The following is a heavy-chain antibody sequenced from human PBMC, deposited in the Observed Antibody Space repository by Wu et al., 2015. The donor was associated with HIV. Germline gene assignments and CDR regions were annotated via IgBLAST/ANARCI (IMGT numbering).Heavy chain of an antibody. CDR3: AREPLAAAGDYWYFDL. Sequence: QVQLVQSGTEVKKPGASVKVSCKASGYTFTRYVMSWLRQAPGQGLEWMRWINPYNGDTNYAQKFQGRVTMTTATSTSTAYMELRSLRSDDTAVYYCAREPLAAAGDYWYFDLWGRGTWSLSPQ. CDR1: GYTFTRYV. CDR2: INPYNGDT. J-gene: IGHJ2*01. V-gene: IGHV1-18*01. D-gene: IGHD6-13*01.